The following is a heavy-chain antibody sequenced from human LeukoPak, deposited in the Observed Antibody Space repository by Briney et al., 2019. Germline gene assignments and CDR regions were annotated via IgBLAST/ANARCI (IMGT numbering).Heavy chain of an antibody. CDR3: ARASPGGSHDY. CDR1: GGSISSYY. J-gene: IGHJ4*02. D-gene: IGHD3-16*01. Sequence: PSETLSLTCTVSGGSISSYYWSWIRQPPGKGLEWIGYIYYSGSTNYNPSLKSRVTISVDTSKNQFSLKLSSVTAADTAVYYCARASPGGSHDYWGQGTLVTVSS. V-gene: IGHV4-59*01. CDR2: IYYSGST.